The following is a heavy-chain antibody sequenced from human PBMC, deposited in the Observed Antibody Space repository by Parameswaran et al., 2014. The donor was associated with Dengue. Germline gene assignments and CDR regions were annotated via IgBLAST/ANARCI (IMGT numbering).Heavy chain of an antibody. J-gene: IGHJ6*02. D-gene: IGHD2-2*01. V-gene: IGHV1-18*01. CDR3: AREAEDIVVVPAAKVFYGMDV. CDR2: ISAYNGNT. Sequence: VRQMPGKGLEWMGWISAYNGNTNYAQRLQGRVTMTTDTSTSTAYTELRSLRSDDTAVYYCAREAEDIVVVPAAKVFYGMDVWGQGTTVTVSS.